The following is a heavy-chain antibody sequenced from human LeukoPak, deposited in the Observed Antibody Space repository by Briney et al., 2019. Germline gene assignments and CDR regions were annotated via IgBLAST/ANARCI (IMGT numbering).Heavy chain of an antibody. CDR3: ARIAAAPNAFDI. CDR1: GDFITGYY. J-gene: IGHJ3*02. CDR2: IYYSGST. D-gene: IGHD6-13*01. V-gene: IGHV4-39*07. Sequence: SETLSLTCTVSGDFITGYYWGWIRQPPGKGLEWIGSIYYSGSTYYNPSLKSRVTISVDKSKNQFSLKLSSVTAADTAVYYCARIAAAPNAFDIWGQGTMVTVSS.